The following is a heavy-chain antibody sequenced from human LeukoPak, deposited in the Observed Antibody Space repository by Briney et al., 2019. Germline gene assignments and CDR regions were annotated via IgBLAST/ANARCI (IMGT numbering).Heavy chain of an antibody. CDR3: ARDSIAAAAFY. CDR2: IYYSGST. V-gene: IGHV4-39*07. J-gene: IGHJ4*02. CDR1: GGSISSSSYY. Sequence: PSETLSLTCTVSGGSISSSSYYWGWIRQPPGKGLEWIGSIYYSGSTYYNPSLKSRVTISVDTSKNQFSLKLSSVTAADTAVYYCARDSIAAAAFYWGQGTLVTVSS. D-gene: IGHD6-13*01.